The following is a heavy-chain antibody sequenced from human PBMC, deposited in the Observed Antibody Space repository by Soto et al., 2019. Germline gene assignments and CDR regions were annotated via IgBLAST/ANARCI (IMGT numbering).Heavy chain of an antibody. CDR2: IKQDGSEK. J-gene: IGHJ4*02. CDR1: GFTFSSYW. V-gene: IGHV3-7*01. Sequence: GGSLRLSCAASGFTFSSYWMSWVRQAPGKGLEWVANIKQDGSEKYYVDSVKGRFTISRDNAKNSLYLQMNSLRAEDTAVYYCARAAEILWFGISWYFDYWGQGTLVTVSS. CDR3: ARAAEILWFGISWYFDY. D-gene: IGHD3-10*01.